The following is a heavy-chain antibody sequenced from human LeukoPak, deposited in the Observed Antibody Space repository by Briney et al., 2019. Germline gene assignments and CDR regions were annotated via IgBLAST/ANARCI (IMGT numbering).Heavy chain of an antibody. CDR1: GGSISSGDYY. V-gene: IGHV4-39*07. CDR2: INHSGST. Sequence: SETLSLTCTVSGGSISSGDYYWSWIRQPPGKGLEWIGEINHSGSTNYNPSLKSRVTISVDTSKNQFSLKLTSVTAADTAVYYCASTTMITMVRGVQTIIDYWGQGTLVTVSS. CDR3: ASTTMITMVRGVQTIIDY. D-gene: IGHD3-10*01. J-gene: IGHJ4*02.